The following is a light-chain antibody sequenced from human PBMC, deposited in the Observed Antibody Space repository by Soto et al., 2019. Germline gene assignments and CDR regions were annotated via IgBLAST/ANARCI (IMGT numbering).Light chain of an antibody. V-gene: IGLV2-14*01. CDR2: EVT. Sequence: QSVLTQPASVSGSPGQSITISCTGTSSDVGGSKYVSWYQHHPGKAPKLMIYEVTYRPSGVSNRFSGSKSGNTASLTVSGLQAEDEADYYCSSYTSSGTLYVFGTGTKVTV. CDR3: SSYTSSGTLYV. J-gene: IGLJ1*01. CDR1: SSDVGGSKY.